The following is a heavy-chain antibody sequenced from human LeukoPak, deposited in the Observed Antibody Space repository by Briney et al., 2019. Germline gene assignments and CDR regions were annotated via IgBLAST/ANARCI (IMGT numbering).Heavy chain of an antibody. CDR2: TYYRSKWYN. CDR3: AHGVGATSGDY. CDR1: GDSVSSNSGA. J-gene: IGHJ4*02. D-gene: IGHD1-26*01. Sequence: SQTLSLTCAISGDSVSSNSGAWNWIRQSPSRGLEWLGRTYYRSKWYNEYAVSVKSRITINPDTSKNQFSLQLSSVTAADTAVYYCAHGVGATSGDYWGQGTLVTVSS. V-gene: IGHV6-1*01.